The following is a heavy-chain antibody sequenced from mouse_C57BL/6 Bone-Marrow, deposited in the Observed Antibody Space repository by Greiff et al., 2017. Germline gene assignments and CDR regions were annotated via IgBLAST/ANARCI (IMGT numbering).Heavy chain of an antibody. CDR1: GFNIKDDY. V-gene: IGHV14-4*01. Sequence: VQLQQSGAELVRPGASVKLSCTASGFNIKDDYMHWVKQRPEQGLEWIGWIDPENGDTEYASKFQGKATITADTSSNTAYLQLSSLPSEDTAVYYCTTCLSPFAYWGQGTLVTVSA. CDR2: IDPENGDT. J-gene: IGHJ3*01. CDR3: TTCLSPFAY.